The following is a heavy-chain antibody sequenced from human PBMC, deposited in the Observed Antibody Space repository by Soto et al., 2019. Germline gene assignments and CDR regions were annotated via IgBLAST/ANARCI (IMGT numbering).Heavy chain of an antibody. CDR2: LDQSGDT. Sequence: QVQLQQWGAGLLKVSETLSLTCAVVGDSLRGQSWNWIRQSPGKGLEWIGELDQSGDTNYKPFFKIRAIISDDTSKNQFSLTLTSVTAADTAVYYCAREDSNGWSGESLDVWGQGTTVTVSS. CDR1: GDSLRGQS. J-gene: IGHJ6*02. CDR3: AREDSNGWSGESLDV. D-gene: IGHD6-19*01. V-gene: IGHV4-34*01.